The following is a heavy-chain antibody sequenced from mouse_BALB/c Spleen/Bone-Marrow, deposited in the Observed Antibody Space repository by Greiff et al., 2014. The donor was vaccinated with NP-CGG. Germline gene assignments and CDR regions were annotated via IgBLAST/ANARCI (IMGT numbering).Heavy chain of an antibody. D-gene: IGHD4-1*01. J-gene: IGHJ4*01. CDR1: GYTFTSYW. Sequence: QVQLQQSGAELVKPGASVKLSCKASGYTFTSYWMHWVKQRPGQGLEWIGEINPSNGRTNYNEKFKSKATLTLDKSSSTAYMQLSSLTSEDSAVYYCSREESLGDAKDYWGQGTSVTVSS. CDR2: INPSNGRT. CDR3: SREESLGDAKDY. V-gene: IGHV1S81*02.